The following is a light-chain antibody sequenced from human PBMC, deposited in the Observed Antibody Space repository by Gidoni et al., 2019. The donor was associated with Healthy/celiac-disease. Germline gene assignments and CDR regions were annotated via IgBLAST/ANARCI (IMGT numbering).Light chain of an antibody. J-gene: IGKJ2*01. Sequence: DIQMTQSPSTLSASVGDRVTITCRASQSISSWLAWYQQQPGNAPKLLIYKASSLESGVPSRFSGSGSGTEFTLTIRSLQPDDVETYYCQQYNSYPYTFGQGTKLEIK. CDR1: QSISSW. CDR2: KAS. V-gene: IGKV1-5*03. CDR3: QQYNSYPYT.